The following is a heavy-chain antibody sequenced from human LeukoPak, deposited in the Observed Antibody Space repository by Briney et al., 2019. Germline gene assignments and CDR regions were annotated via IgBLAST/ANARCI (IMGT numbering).Heavy chain of an antibody. J-gene: IGHJ4*02. V-gene: IGHV3-30-3*01. D-gene: IGHD5-24*01. CDR2: ISYDGSNK. Sequence: GGSLRLSCAASGFTFSSYAMHWVRQAPGKGLEWVAVISYDGSNKYYADSVKGRFTISRDNSKNTLYLQMNSLRDEDTAVYYCVRDGGDGYNSIDYWGQGTLVTVSS. CDR1: GFTFSSYA. CDR3: VRDGGDGYNSIDY.